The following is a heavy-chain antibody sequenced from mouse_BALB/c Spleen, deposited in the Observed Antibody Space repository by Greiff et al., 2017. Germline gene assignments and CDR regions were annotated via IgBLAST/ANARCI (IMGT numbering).Heavy chain of an antibody. CDR3: ARHYGNPFAY. J-gene: IGHJ3*01. D-gene: IGHD2-1*01. Sequence: DVKLQESGAELVRPGALVKLSCKASGFNIKDYYMHWVKQRPEQGLEWIGWIDPENGNTIYDPKFQGKASITADTSSNTAYLQLSSLTSEDTAVYYCARHYGNPFAYWGQGTLVTVSA. CDR2: IDPENGNT. CDR1: GFNIKDYY. V-gene: IGHV14-1*02.